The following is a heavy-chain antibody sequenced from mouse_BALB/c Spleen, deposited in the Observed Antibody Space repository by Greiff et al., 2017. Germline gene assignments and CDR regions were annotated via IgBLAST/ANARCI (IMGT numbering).Heavy chain of an antibody. CDR3: TRGRVDY. V-gene: IGHV5-6-4*01. CDR1: GFTFTSYT. Sequence: DVLLVESGGGLVKPGASLKLSCTASGFTFTSYTMSWVRQTPEKRLEWVATISSGGSYTNYPDSVKGRVTLSRDNAKNTLYLQMSSLKSEDTAMYYCTRGRVDYWGQGTTLTVSS. D-gene: IGHD3-3*01. CDR2: ISSGGSYT. J-gene: IGHJ2*01.